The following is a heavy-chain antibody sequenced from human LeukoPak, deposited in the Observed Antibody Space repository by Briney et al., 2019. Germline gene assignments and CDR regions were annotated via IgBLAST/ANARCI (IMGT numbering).Heavy chain of an antibody. V-gene: IGHV5-51*01. CDR2: IYPGDSDN. D-gene: IGHD3-10*01. CDR1: GSRFTSYW. CDR3: ARRECGTDYGSGRKYYYFYGIDV. Sequence: GGSLEISWQGSGSRFTSYWIGWVRQLPGQGLEWRRIIYPGDSDNRYSPSFQGQVPIPADKSISTAYQQWSTLQPSDTAMYYCARRECGTDYGSGRKYYYFYGIDVWGQGTTVTVSS. J-gene: IGHJ6*02.